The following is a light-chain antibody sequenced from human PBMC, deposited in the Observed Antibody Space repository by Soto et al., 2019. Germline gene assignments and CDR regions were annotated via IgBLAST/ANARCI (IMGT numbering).Light chain of an antibody. CDR1: SSDVGGYNY. V-gene: IGLV2-14*01. CDR2: DVS. Sequence: QSALTQPASVSGSPGQSITISCTGTSSDVGGYNYVSWYQQHPGKAPKLMIYDVSNRPSGVSNRFSGSKSGNTASLTISGLQAEDEADYYCSSYTSSSTLKVLFGGGTKVTVL. J-gene: IGLJ2*01. CDR3: SSYTSSSTLKVL.